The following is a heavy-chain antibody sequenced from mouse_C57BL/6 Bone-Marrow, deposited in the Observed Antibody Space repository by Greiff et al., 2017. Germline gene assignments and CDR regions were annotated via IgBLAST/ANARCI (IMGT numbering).Heavy chain of an antibody. J-gene: IGHJ3*01. CDR1: GFSLTSYG. Sequence: VKLQQSGPGLVQPSQSLSITCTVSGFSLTSYGVHWVRQSPGKGLEWLGVIWRGGSTDYNAAFMSRLSITKDNSKSQVFFKMNSLQADDTAIYYCAKNQDDFPRWFAYWGQGTLVTVSA. CDR3: AKNQDDFPRWFAY. D-gene: IGHD2-4*01. V-gene: IGHV2-5*01. CDR2: IWRGGST.